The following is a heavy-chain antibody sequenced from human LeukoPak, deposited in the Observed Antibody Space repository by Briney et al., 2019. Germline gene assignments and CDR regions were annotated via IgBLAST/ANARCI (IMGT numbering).Heavy chain of an antibody. V-gene: IGHV3-23*01. CDR2: ISGSGGST. Sequence: GSLRLSCAASGFTFSSYAMSWVRQAPGKGLEWVSAISGSGGSTYYADSVKGRFTISRDNSKNTLYLQMNSLRAEDTAVYYCAKDLIFRIAVAGIPFDYWGQGTLVTVSS. CDR3: AKDLIFRIAVAGIPFDY. CDR1: GFTFSSYA. J-gene: IGHJ4*02. D-gene: IGHD6-19*01.